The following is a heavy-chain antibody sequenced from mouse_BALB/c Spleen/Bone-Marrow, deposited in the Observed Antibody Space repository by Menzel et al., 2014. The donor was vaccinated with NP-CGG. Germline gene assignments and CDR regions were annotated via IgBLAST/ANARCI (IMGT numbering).Heavy chain of an antibody. J-gene: IGHJ4*01. D-gene: IGHD4-1*01. CDR2: ITKGGGST. CDR3: ARQLAYAMDY. V-gene: IGHV5-12*02. Sequence: EVKLMESGGGLVQPGGSLKLSCATSGFTFSDYYMYWVRQTPEKRLEWVAYITKGGGSTYYPDIVKGRFTISRDNAKNTLCLQMSRQKSEDTAMYYCARQLAYAMDYWGQGTSVTVSS. CDR1: GFTFSDYY.